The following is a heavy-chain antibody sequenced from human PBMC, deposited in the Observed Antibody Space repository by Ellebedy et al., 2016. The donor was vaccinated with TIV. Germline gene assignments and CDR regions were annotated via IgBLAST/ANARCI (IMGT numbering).Heavy chain of an antibody. J-gene: IGHJ4*02. CDR3: AKGRGGGSDSSAPRYYFDY. CDR2: ISHTGSRT. V-gene: IGHV3-23*01. D-gene: IGHD3-22*01. Sequence: GESLKISCAASSFTFNNAWMNWVRQAPGKGLEWVSTISHTGSRTYYANSVEGRFIISRDNSKRTLYLQMNSLRAEDTAVYYCAKGRGGGSDSSAPRYYFDYWGLGTLVTVSS. CDR1: SFTFNNAW.